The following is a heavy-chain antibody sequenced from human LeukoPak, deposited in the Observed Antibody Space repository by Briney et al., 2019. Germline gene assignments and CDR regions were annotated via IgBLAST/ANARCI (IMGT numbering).Heavy chain of an antibody. CDR1: GYTFTSYY. D-gene: IGHD3-3*01. V-gene: IGHV1-46*01. J-gene: IGHJ3*02. Sequence: GASVKVSCKASGYTFTSYYMHWVRQAPGQGLEWMGIINPSGGSTSYAQKFQGRVTMTRDTSTSTVYMELSSLRSEDTAVYYCARVSPYYDFWSGYLDAFDIWGQGTMVTVSS. CDR3: ARVSPYYDFWSGYLDAFDI. CDR2: INPSGGST.